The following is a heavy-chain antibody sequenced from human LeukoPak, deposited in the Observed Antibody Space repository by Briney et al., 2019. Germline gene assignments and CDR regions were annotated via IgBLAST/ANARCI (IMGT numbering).Heavy chain of an antibody. CDR1: GYTFTSYG. J-gene: IGHJ6*03. CDR3: ASGYGSGSSYYYMDV. V-gene: IGHV1-18*01. D-gene: IGHD3-10*01. Sequence: ASVKVSCKASGYTFTSYGISWVRQAPGQGPEGMGWISAYNGNTNYAQKLQGRVTMTTDTSTSTAYVELRSPRADDTAVYCCASGYGSGSSYYYMDVWGKGTTVTISS. CDR2: ISAYNGNT.